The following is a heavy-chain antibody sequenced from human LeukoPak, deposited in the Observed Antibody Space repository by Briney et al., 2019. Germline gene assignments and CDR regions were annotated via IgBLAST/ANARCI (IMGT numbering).Heavy chain of an antibody. V-gene: IGHV3-48*01. Sequence: GGSLRLSXAASGFTFSSYSMNWVRQAPGKGLEWVSYISSSSSTIYYADSVKGRFTISRDNAKNSLYLQMNSLRAEDTAVYYCARDLGYCSSTSCYRDWNWFDPWGQGTLVTVSS. J-gene: IGHJ5*02. CDR3: ARDLGYCSSTSCYRDWNWFDP. CDR1: GFTFSSYS. CDR2: ISSSSSTI. D-gene: IGHD2-2*02.